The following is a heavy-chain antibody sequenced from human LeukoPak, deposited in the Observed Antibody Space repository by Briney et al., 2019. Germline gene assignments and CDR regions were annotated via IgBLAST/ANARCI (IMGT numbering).Heavy chain of an antibody. CDR1: GFTSSNYW. CDR3: ARAHRITIFGVVIIPGGFDY. J-gene: IGHJ4*02. D-gene: IGHD3-3*01. V-gene: IGHV3-7*01. Sequence: GGSLRLSCAASGFTSSNYWMSWVRQAPGKGLEWVANIKQDGSEKYYVDSVKGRFTISRDNAKNSLYLQMNSLRAEDTAVFYCARAHRITIFGVVIIPGGFDYWGQGTLVTVSS. CDR2: IKQDGSEK.